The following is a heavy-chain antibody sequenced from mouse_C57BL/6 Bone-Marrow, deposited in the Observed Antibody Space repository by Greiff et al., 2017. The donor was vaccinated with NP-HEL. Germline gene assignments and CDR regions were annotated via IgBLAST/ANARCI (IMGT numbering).Heavy chain of an antibody. CDR1: GFTFSSYG. CDR2: ISSGGSYT. CDR3: ARVTGYYAMDY. V-gene: IGHV5-6*01. D-gene: IGHD4-1*01. J-gene: IGHJ4*01. Sequence: EVKLVESGGDLVKPGGSLKLPCAASGFTFSSYGMSWVRQTPDKRLEWVATISSGGSYTYYPDSVKGRFTISRDNAKNTLYLQMSSLKSEDTAMYYCARVTGYYAMDYWGQGTSVTVSS.